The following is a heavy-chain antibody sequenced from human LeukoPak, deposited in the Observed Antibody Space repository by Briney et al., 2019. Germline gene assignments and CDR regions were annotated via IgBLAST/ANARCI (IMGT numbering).Heavy chain of an antibody. J-gene: IGHJ4*02. CDR2: IFYSGST. CDR1: GGSISTYY. D-gene: IGHD1-26*01. CDR3: ARALGSGSYYPYYFDY. V-gene: IGHV4-59*12. Sequence: SETLSLTCAVSGGSISTYYWSWIRQPPGKGLEWIGYIFYSGSTNYNPSLKSRVTISVDTSKNQFSLKLSSVTAADTAVYYCARALGSGSYYPYYFDYWGQGTLVTVSS.